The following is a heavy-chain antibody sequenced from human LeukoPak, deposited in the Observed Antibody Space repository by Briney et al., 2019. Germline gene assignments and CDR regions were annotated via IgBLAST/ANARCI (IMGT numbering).Heavy chain of an antibody. Sequence: SETLSLTCTVSGGSINSGGYYWAWIRQPPGKGLEWIVTIYYSGNTYYNPSFKSRATISVDTSKNQFYLKLNSVTDADTALYYCARRWSTSWTTFDYWGQGTLVTVSS. CDR1: GGSINSGGYY. V-gene: IGHV4-39*01. D-gene: IGHD6-13*01. CDR3: ARRWSTSWTTFDY. J-gene: IGHJ4*02. CDR2: IYYSGNT.